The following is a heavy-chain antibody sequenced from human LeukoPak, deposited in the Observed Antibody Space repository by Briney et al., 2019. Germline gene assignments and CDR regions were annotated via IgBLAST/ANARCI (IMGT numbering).Heavy chain of an antibody. CDR3: ARSGYSSGWPTHFDY. D-gene: IGHD6-19*01. J-gene: IGHJ4*02. Sequence: KASETLSLTCTVSGGSISDYYWNWMRQPPGKGLEWIGYIYYSGRTNYNPSLKSRVSISVDTSNSQFSLKLNSVTAVDTAVYYCARSGYSSGWPTHFDYWGQGTLVTVSS. CDR2: IYYSGRT. V-gene: IGHV4-59*01. CDR1: GGSISDYY.